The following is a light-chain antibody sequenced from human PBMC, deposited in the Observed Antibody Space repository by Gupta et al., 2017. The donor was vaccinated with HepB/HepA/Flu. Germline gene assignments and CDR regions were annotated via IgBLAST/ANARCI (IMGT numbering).Light chain of an antibody. CDR3: QQYGYSPLT. CDR1: QSVTRTN. V-gene: IGKV3-20*01. J-gene: IGKJ3*01. CDR2: GTS. Sequence: EDVLTHSPGTLSLSPGERATLSCRASQSVTRTNLGWDQKKPGKAPRLLIYGTSKRATGSPDMSSGSGAGKDFTLSSSILEPEYFVVYCWQQYGYSPLTFGPGTKVEIK.